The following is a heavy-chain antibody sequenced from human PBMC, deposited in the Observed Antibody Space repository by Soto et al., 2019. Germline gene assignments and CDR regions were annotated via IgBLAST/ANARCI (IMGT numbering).Heavy chain of an antibody. V-gene: IGHV3-30*18. Sequence: QVQLVESGGGVVQPGTSLRLSCSASGFTLSGVDMHWVRQAPGKXXXWVAVMSYDGRNQYYADSVKGRFTVSRDSSKSTLYLQMNSLRTEDAAVYYCAKGGWYTSSSRSDCWGQGTLVTVSS. CDR3: AKGGWYTSSSRSDC. J-gene: IGHJ4*02. CDR1: GFTLSGVD. CDR2: MSYDGRNQ. D-gene: IGHD6-6*01.